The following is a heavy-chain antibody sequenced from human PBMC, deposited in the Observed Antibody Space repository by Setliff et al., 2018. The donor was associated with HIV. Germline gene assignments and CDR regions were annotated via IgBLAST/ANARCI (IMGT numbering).Heavy chain of an antibody. CDR1: GGSTSNYF. J-gene: IGHJ6*03. CDR3: ARGRKRDGYNFYYYYMDV. Sequence: SETLSLTCNVSGGSTSNYFWSWIRQPPGKGLEWIGYIYTSGSTNYNPSLKSRVTISVDTTKNQFSLKLSSVTAADTAVYYCARGRKRDGYNFYYYYMDVWDKGTTVTVSS. CDR2: IYTSGST. D-gene: IGHD5-12*01. V-gene: IGHV4-4*08.